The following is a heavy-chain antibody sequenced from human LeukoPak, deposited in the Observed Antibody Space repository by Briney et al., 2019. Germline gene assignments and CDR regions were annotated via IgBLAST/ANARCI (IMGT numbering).Heavy chain of an antibody. J-gene: IGHJ4*02. CDR1: GATFSIYD. CDR3: ARSTMGARRKYDY. D-gene: IGHD3-10*01. V-gene: IGHV1-8*01. CDR2: LNPNSANT. Sequence: ASVKVSCKASGATFSIYDVNWVRQATGQGLEWMGWLNPNSANTGYVQKFQGRVTMTMNTSITTAYMELTSLTSEDTAVYYCARSTMGARRKYDYWGQGTLVTVSS.